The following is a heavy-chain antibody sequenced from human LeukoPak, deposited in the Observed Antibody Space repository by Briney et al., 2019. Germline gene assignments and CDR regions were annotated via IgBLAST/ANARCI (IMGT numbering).Heavy chain of an antibody. Sequence: SETLSLTCTVSSGSISTSSYCWGWIRQPPGKGLEWIGSISYSGTTYYNPSLKSRVTISVDTSNNQFSLKLTSVTAADTAVYFCARHPSSAWHADYWGHGTLVTVSS. J-gene: IGHJ4*01. CDR3: ARHPSSAWHADY. V-gene: IGHV4-39*01. CDR1: SGSISTSSYC. D-gene: IGHD6-25*01. CDR2: ISYSGTT.